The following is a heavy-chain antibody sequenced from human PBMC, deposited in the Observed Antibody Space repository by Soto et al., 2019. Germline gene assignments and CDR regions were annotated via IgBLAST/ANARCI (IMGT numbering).Heavy chain of an antibody. CDR2: IIPILGIA. CDR1: GGTFSSYT. D-gene: IGHD2-15*01. Sequence: QVQLVQSGAEVKKPGSSVKVSCKASGGTFSSYTISWVRQAPGQGLEWMGRIIPILGIANYAQKFQGRVTITANKSTSIPYMELSSLRSEDTAVYYCASRLGYCSGGSCSAEYFQHWGEGTLVTVSS. J-gene: IGHJ1*01. V-gene: IGHV1-69*02. CDR3: ASRLGYCSGGSCSAEYFQH.